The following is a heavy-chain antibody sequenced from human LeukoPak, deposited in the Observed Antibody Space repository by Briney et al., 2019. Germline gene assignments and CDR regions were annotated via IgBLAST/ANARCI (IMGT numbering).Heavy chain of an antibody. Sequence: SQTLSLTCTVSVGSISSGDYYWSWIRQPPGKGLEWIGYIYYSGRTYYNPSLKSRVTISVDTSKNQFSLKLSSVTAADTAVYYCARVVVVAATPSWFDPWGQGTLVTVSS. CDR3: ARVVVVAATPSWFDP. J-gene: IGHJ5*02. CDR1: VGSISSGDYY. CDR2: IYYSGRT. D-gene: IGHD2-15*01. V-gene: IGHV4-30-4*01.